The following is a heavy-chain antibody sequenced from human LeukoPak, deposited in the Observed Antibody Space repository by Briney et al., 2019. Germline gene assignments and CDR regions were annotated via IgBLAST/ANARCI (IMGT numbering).Heavy chain of an antibody. Sequence: NAGGSLRLSCAASGFTFSDYYMSWIRQAPGKGLEWVSYISSSGSTIYYADSVKGRFTISRDNAKNSLYLQMNSLRAEDTAVYYCARADVVVVAATLYCYGMDVWGQGTTVTVSS. CDR2: ISSSGSTI. CDR3: ARADVVVVAATLYCYGMDV. CDR1: GFTFSDYY. V-gene: IGHV3-11*01. J-gene: IGHJ6*02. D-gene: IGHD2-15*01.